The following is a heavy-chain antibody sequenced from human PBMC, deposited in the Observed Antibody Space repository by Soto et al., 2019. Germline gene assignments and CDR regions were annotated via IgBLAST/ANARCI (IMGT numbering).Heavy chain of an antibody. J-gene: IGHJ4*02. V-gene: IGHV1-18*01. D-gene: IGHD3-10*01. CDR2: ISGYNGNT. CDR1: GYTFSKYG. CDR3: ARAELNDFGSGHDY. Sequence: QVQLVQSGAEVKKPGASVKVSCKASGYTFSKYGISWVRVAPGQGLEWMGWISGYNGNTNYEQKVQDRVTITTDTSTSTVYMELRSLRSDDTAVYYCARAELNDFGSGHDYWGQGTLVTVSS.